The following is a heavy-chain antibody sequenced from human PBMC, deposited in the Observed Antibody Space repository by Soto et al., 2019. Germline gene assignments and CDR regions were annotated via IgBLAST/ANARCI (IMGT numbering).Heavy chain of an antibody. D-gene: IGHD6-19*01. Sequence: ASVKVSCKASGYTFSTYDIVWVRQAPGQRLEWTGWINVGDGNTKYSQKFQGRVTITRDTSATTAYMELSSLRSDDTAVFYCTRGSVFDYWGQGTLVTVSS. CDR2: INVGDGNT. J-gene: IGHJ4*02. CDR3: TRGSVFDY. CDR1: GYTFSTYD. V-gene: IGHV1-3*01.